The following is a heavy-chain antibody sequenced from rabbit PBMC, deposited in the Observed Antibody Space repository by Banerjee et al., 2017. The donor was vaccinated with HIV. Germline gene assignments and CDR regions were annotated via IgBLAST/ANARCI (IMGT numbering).Heavy chain of an antibody. J-gene: IGHJ4*01. V-gene: IGHV1S45*01. Sequence: QEQLVEYGGDLVQPEGSLTLTCKASGLDFSTSYWICWVRQAPGKGLELIACIYPNYGSTYYASWAKGRFTISKTSSTTVTLQMTSLTAADTATYFCARVWNLWGPGTLVTVS. CDR1: GLDFSTSYW. D-gene: IGHD5-1*01. CDR2: IYPNYGST. CDR3: ARVWNL.